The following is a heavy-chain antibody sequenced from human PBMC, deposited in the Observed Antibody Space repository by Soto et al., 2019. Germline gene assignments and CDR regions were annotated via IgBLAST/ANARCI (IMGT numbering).Heavy chain of an antibody. J-gene: IGHJ4*02. D-gene: IGHD3-22*01. CDR3: AGQSYESRGYFYAY. CDR1: GGSSSSTTYY. Sequence: QLLLQESGPGLVKPSETLSLTCTVSGGSSSSTTYYWGWIRQSPGKGLEWIGNIYSGGNTYYNPSLKSRVTISVDTSKSHLSLQLISVTAADTAVYYCAGQSYESRGYFYAYRGQGTLVTVSS. V-gene: IGHV4-39*01. CDR2: IYSGGNT.